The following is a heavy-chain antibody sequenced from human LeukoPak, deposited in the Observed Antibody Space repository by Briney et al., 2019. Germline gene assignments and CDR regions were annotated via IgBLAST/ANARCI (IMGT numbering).Heavy chain of an antibody. Sequence: GGSLRLSCAASGFTFSSYAMSWVRQAPGKGLEWVSAISGSGGSRYYADSVNGRVTISRDNSKNTLYLQMNSLRAEDTAVYYCAKQVSAYGDPSFDYWGQGTLVTVSS. V-gene: IGHV3-23*01. CDR1: GFTFSSYA. D-gene: IGHD4-17*01. CDR2: ISGSGGSR. J-gene: IGHJ4*02. CDR3: AKQVSAYGDPSFDY.